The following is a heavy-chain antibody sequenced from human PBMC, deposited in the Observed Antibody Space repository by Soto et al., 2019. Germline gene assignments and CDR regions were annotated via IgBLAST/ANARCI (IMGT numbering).Heavy chain of an antibody. J-gene: IGHJ6*02. CDR2: IYYSGST. CDR3: AGLKEKWRGGYSPYGMDV. V-gene: IGHV4-59*01. Sequence: QVQLQESGPGLVKPSETLSLTCTVSGGSISSYYWSWIRQPPGKGLEWIGYIYYSGSTNYNPSLKSPVTITVDTSKNQFSLKLRSVNAAETAGYYCAGLKEKWRGGYSPYGMDVWGQGNTVTASS. CDR1: GGSISSYY. D-gene: IGHD1-26*01.